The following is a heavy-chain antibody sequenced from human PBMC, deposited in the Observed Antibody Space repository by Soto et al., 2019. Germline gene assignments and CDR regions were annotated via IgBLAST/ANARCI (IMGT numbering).Heavy chain of an antibody. CDR1: GGTFSSYA. D-gene: IGHD5-18*01. Sequence: QVQLVQSGAEVKKPGSSVKVSCKASGGTFSSYAISWVRQAPGQGLEWMGGIIPIFGTANYAQKFQGRVTMTADESTSTADMERSSLRAEDTAEYYWARDSSGLGGYSYGYLDYWGQGTLVTVSS. J-gene: IGHJ4*02. V-gene: IGHV1-69*01. CDR3: ARDSSGLGGYSYGYLDY. CDR2: IIPIFGTA.